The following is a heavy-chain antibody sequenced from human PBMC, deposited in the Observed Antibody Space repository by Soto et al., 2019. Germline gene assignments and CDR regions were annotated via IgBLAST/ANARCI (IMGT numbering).Heavy chain of an antibody. CDR3: ARDTSLRGDFDY. CDR1: GYTFTSYA. D-gene: IGHD2-15*01. Sequence: GASVKVSCKASGYTFTSYAMHWVRQAPGQRLEWMGWINAGNGNTKYSQKFQGRVTITRDTSASTAYMELSSLRSEDTAVYYCARDTSLRGDFDYWGQGTLVTVS. CDR2: INAGNGNT. J-gene: IGHJ4*02. V-gene: IGHV1-3*01.